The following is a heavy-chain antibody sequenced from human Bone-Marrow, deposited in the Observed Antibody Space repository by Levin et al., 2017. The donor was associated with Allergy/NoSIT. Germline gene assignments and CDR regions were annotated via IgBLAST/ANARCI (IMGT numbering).Heavy chain of an antibody. J-gene: IGHJ4*02. V-gene: IGHV3-30*18. D-gene: IGHD4-11*01. CDR3: AKDWTTATGRAQDPSH. Sequence: GGSLRLSCAASGFNFNKYGMHWVRQAPGKGLEWVAVVSYDGTSKYYADSVKGRFTVSRDNSKNMLYVEMNSLRDDDSAVYYCAKDWTTATGRAQDPSHCGQGTLVTVSS. CDR2: VSYDGTSK. CDR1: GFNFNKYG.